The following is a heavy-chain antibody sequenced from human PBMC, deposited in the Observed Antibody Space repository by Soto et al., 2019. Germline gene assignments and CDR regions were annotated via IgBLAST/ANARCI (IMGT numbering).Heavy chain of an antibody. V-gene: IGHV1-8*01. CDR1: GYTFTSYD. D-gene: IGHD3-22*01. CDR3: ARGLGVGAYYDSSDYFPPADY. J-gene: IGHJ4*02. Sequence: GASVKVSCKASGYTFTSYDINWVRQATGQGLEWMGWMNPNSGNTGYAQKFQGRVTMTRNTSISTAYMELSSLRSEDTAVYYCARGLGVGAYYDSSDYFPPADYWGQGTLVTVSS. CDR2: MNPNSGNT.